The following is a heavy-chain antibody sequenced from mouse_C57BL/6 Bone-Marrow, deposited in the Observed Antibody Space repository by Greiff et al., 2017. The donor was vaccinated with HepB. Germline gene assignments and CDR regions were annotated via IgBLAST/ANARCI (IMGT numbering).Heavy chain of an antibody. Sequence: QVQLQQSGAELVKPGASVKLSCKASGYTFTEYTIHWVKQRPGQGLEWIGWFYPGSGSIKYNEKFKDKAPLTADKSSSTVYMELSRLTSEDSAVFCCARHAYSSGYGYAMDYWGQGTSVTGSS. J-gene: IGHJ4*01. CDR2: FYPGSGSI. D-gene: IGHD3-2*02. CDR3: ARHAYSSGYGYAMDY. CDR1: GYTFTEYT. V-gene: IGHV1-62-2*01.